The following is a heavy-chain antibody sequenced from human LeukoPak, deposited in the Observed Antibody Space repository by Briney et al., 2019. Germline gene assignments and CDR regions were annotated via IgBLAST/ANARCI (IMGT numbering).Heavy chain of an antibody. CDR2: INHSGST. Sequence: PGGSLRLSCAVSGFTFSNYGMSWIRQPPGKGLEWIGEINHSGSTNYNPSLKSRVTISVDTSKNQFSLKLSSVTAADTAVYYCARAYYYDSSGYYLGLDYWGQGTLVTVSS. CDR3: ARAYYYDSSGYYLGLDY. CDR1: GFTFSNYG. D-gene: IGHD3-22*01. V-gene: IGHV4-34*01. J-gene: IGHJ4*02.